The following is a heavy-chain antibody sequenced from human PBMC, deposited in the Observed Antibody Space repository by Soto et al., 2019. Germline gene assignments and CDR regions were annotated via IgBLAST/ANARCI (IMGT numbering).Heavy chain of an antibody. D-gene: IGHD2-2*01. V-gene: IGHV3-30-3*01. CDR2: ISYDGSNK. J-gene: IGHJ4*02. Sequence: RGSLRLSCAASVFTLSTYAMRWVRQAPGKGLELVAVISYDGSNKYYADSVKGRFTISRDNSKNTLYLQMNSLRAEDTAVYYCARGPSSMTRFDYWGQGTMVTVSS. CDR1: VFTLSTYA. CDR3: ARGPSSMTRFDY.